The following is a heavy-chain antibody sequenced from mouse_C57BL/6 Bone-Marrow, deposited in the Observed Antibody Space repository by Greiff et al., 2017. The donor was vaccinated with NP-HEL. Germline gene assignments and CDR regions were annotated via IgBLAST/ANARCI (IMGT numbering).Heavy chain of an antibody. CDR3: ARMICYAMDY. CDR1: GFSLTSSG. J-gene: IGHJ4*01. V-gene: IGHV2-2*01. CDR2: IWSGGGT. Sequence: VQLVESGPGLVQPSQSLSITCTVSGFSLTSSGVHWVRQSPGKGLEWLGVIWSGGGTDYTAAFISRLSISKDNSKSQVFFKMNSLQADDTAIYYCARMICYAMDYWGQGTSVTVSS.